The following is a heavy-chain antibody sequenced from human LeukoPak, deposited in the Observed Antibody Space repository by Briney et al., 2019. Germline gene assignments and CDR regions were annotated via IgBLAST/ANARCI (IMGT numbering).Heavy chain of an antibody. D-gene: IGHD1-26*01. V-gene: IGHV4-59*01. CDR3: ARVGSYCMDV. Sequence: PSETLSLTCTVSGGSISSYYWSWIRQPPGKGLEYIGHVHDSGSTNYNPSLKSRVTISIDTSKNQFSLKLSSAAAADTAVYYCARVGSYCMDVWGKGSTVTVSS. CDR2: VHDSGST. CDR1: GGSISSYY. J-gene: IGHJ6*03.